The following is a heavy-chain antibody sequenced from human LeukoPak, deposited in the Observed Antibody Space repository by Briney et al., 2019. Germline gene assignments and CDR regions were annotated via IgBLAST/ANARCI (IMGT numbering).Heavy chain of an antibody. CDR3: AKDRGYSSGWYSDY. Sequence: GGSLRLSCAASGFTFSSYAMSWVRQAPGKGLEWVSAISGSGGSTYYAGSVKGRFTISRDNSKNTLYLQMNSLRVEDTAVYYCAKDRGYSSGWYSDYWGQGTLVTVSS. V-gene: IGHV3-23*01. J-gene: IGHJ4*02. CDR2: ISGSGGST. D-gene: IGHD6-19*01. CDR1: GFTFSSYA.